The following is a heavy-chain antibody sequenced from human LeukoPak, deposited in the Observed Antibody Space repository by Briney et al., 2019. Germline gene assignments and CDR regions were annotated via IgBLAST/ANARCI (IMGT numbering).Heavy chain of an antibody. CDR1: GFTFSTYA. D-gene: IGHD1-14*01. CDR2: ISGSGGST. CDR3: AKRITVVARDAFDF. J-gene: IGHJ3*01. Sequence: LSGGSLRLSCAASGFTFSTYAMSWVRQAPGKGPEWVSSISGSGGSTFYADSVKGRFTISRDNSKNTLYLQMNSLRAEDTAVYYCAKRITVVARDAFDFWGQGTMVTVSS. V-gene: IGHV3-23*01.